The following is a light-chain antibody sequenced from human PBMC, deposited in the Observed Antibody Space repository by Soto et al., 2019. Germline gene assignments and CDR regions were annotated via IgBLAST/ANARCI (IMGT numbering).Light chain of an antibody. CDR3: QQYGSSSIT. CDR1: QSVSSSY. V-gene: IGKV3-20*01. Sequence: EIVLTQPPGTLSFSPGERATLSFRASQSVSSSYLAWYQQKPGQAPRLLIYGASSRATGIPDRSSGSGSGTDFTLTISRLEPEDFAVYYCQQYGSSSITFGQGTRLEIK. CDR2: GAS. J-gene: IGKJ5*01.